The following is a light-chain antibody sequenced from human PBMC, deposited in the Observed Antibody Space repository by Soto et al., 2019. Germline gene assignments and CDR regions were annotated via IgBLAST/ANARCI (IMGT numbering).Light chain of an antibody. CDR1: QSISSS. J-gene: IGKJ1*01. CDR3: QQDDYSPRT. CDR2: GVS. V-gene: IGKV3-15*01. Sequence: VRTQSEANMSVSPGEIATVFCGGSQSISSSKLAWYQQNPGQAPRLLFFGVSNRATGIPARFSGSGSGTEFSLTISSLQSEDFAVYYCQQDDYSPRTFGQGTKVDIK.